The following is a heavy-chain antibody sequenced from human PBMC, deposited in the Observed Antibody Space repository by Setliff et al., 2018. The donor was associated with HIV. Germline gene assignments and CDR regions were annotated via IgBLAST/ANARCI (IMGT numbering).Heavy chain of an antibody. J-gene: IGHJ4*02. V-gene: IGHV1-18*01. D-gene: IGHD1-26*01. Sequence: ASVKVSCKASGYTFTNYGINWVRQAPGQGLEWMGWISAYNGNTNHAQKLQGRVTMTQDTSTDTAYMELTSLRSDDTAMYYCATDNREGVGTPYYFDYWGQGTQVTVSS. CDR3: ATDNREGVGTPYYFDY. CDR1: GYTFTNYG. CDR2: ISAYNGNT.